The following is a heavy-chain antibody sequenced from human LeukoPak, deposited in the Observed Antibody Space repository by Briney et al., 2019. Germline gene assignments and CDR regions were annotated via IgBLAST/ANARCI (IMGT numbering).Heavy chain of an antibody. V-gene: IGHV4-34*01. D-gene: IGHD6-19*01. Sequence: SETLSLTCAVYGGSFSGYYWSWIRQPPGKGLEWIGEINHSGSTNYNPSLKSRVTISVDTSKNQFSLKLSSVTAADTAVYYCARHLIGIAVAGLADAFDIWGQGTMVTVSS. CDR1: GGSFSGYY. CDR3: ARHLIGIAVAGLADAFDI. J-gene: IGHJ3*02. CDR2: INHSGST.